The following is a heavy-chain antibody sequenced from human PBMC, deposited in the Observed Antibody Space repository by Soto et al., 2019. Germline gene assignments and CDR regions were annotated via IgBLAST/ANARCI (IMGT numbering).Heavy chain of an antibody. CDR3: RTTARYHDNRRDRGYFAV. D-gene: IGHD3-22*01. CDR1: GFTFTNAW. J-gene: IGHJ2*01. Sequence: EVQVVESGGGLVKPGGPLRLSCAASGFTFTNAWMNWVRQDPGKALEWVARIKSKTDGGTADYPAPVKGRFIISRDDSKSTPFLQVNHLKSEDTAVSYCRTTARYHDNRRDRGYFAVWGRGTLVTVSS. CDR2: IKSKTDGGTA. V-gene: IGHV3-15*01.